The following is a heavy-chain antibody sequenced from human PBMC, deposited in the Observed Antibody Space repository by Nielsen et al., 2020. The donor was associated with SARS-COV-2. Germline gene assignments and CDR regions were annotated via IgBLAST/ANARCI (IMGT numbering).Heavy chain of an antibody. D-gene: IGHD6-19*01. CDR1: GFTFSSYG. CDR3: ARGGSFIAVAGLFDI. J-gene: IGHJ3*02. Sequence: GESLKISCAASGFTFSSYGMHWVRQAPGKGLEWVAVISYDGSNKYYADSVKGRFTISRDNSKNTLYLQMNSLRAEDTAVYYCARGGSFIAVAGLFDIWGQETMVTVSS. V-gene: IGHV3-30*03. CDR2: ISYDGSNK.